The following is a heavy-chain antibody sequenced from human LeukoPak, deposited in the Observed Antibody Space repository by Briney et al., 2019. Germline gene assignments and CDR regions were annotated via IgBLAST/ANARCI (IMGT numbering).Heavy chain of an antibody. V-gene: IGHV3-53*04. D-gene: IGHD6-13*01. CDR1: GFTVSSKY. CDR2: IYSGGST. J-gene: IGHJ4*02. Sequence: GGSLRLSCAASGFTVSSKYMSWVHQAPGKGLEWVSVIYSGGSTYYADSVKGRFTISRHNSKNTLYLQMNSLRAEDTAVYYCARVGDSSSWYPGYFDYWGQGTLVTVSS. CDR3: ARVGDSSSWYPGYFDY.